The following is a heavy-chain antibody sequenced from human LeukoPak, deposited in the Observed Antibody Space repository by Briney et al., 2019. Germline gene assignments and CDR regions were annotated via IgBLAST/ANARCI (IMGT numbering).Heavy chain of an antibody. CDR1: GFTFSSYS. CDR3: ARVAAAGTMDV. CDR2: ISSSSSYI. D-gene: IGHD6-13*01. Sequence: GGSLRLSCAASGFTFSSYSMNWVRQAPGKGLEWVSSISSSSSYIYYADSVKGRFTISRDNAKNSLYLQMNSLRAEDTAVYYCARVAAAGTMDVWGKGTTVTVSS. V-gene: IGHV3-21*01. J-gene: IGHJ6*03.